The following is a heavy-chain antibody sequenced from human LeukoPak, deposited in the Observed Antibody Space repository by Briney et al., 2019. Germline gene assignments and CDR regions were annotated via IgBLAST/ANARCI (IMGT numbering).Heavy chain of an antibody. CDR2: IYHRGSA. J-gene: IGHJ4*02. D-gene: IGHD3-10*01. CDR3: ARAGDYYVSGSYLGY. Sequence: SETLSLTCTVSGGSISSYYWTWIRQPPGRGLEWIGYIYHRGSANYNPSLKSRVTIAVDTSKNQFSLTLSSVTAADAAVYYCARAGDYYVSGSYLGYWGQGTLVTVSS. V-gene: IGHV4-59*01. CDR1: GGSISSYY.